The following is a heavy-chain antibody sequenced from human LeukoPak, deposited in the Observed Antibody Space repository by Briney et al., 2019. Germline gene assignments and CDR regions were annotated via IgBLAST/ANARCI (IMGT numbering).Heavy chain of an antibody. CDR2: ISGAGSTT. CDR3: ARGGTYSYDAFHI. J-gene: IGHJ3*02. V-gene: IGHV3-74*01. Sequence: GGSMSLSCAASGFSINNYWMHWVRQAPGKGLVWVSGISGAGSTTYYADSVKGRFTISRDNAKNTLYLQMNSLRAEDTAVYYCARGGTYSYDAFHIWGQGTMVTVSS. D-gene: IGHD1-26*01. CDR1: GFSINNYW.